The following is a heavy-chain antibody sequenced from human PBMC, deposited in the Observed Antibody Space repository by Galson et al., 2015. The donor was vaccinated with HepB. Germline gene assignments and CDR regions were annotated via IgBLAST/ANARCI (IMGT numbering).Heavy chain of an antibody. V-gene: IGHV3-33*01. J-gene: IGHJ4*02. D-gene: IGHD5-24*01. CDR1: GFIFKNYG. CDR2: IWYDGTKK. CDR3: ARDLMAITYCFDY. Sequence: SLRLSCAASGFIFKNYGMHWVRQAPGKGLEWVAVIWYDGTKKYYAGSVKGRFTISRDNSKNTLYLQMNSLRAEDTAMYYCARDLMAITYCFDYWGQGTLVTVSS.